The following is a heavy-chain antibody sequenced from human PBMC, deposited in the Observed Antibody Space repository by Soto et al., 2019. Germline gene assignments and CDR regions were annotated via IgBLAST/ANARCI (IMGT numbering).Heavy chain of an antibody. CDR2: ISYDGSNK. J-gene: IGHJ5*02. V-gene: IGHV3-30*18. D-gene: IGHD3-9*01. CDR1: GFTFSIYG. Sequence: QVELVESGGGVVQPGRSLRLSCAASGFTFSIYGMHWVRQAPGKGLEWVAVISYDGSNKYYADSVKGRFTISRDNSKNTLYLQMNSLRAEDTAVYYCAKGDYDILTWGQGTLVTVSS. CDR3: AKGDYDILT.